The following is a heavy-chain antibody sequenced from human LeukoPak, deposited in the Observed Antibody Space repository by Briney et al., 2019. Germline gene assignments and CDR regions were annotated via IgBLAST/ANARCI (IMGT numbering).Heavy chain of an antibody. CDR3: AKDTASNYDILTGYHDY. Sequence: GGSLRLSCTPSGFTFSSHAMSWVRQAPGKGLEWVSGISWNSGSIGYADSVKGRFTISRDNAKNSLYLQMNSLRAEDTALYYCAKDTASNYDILTGYHDYWGQGTLVTVSS. CDR2: ISWNSGSI. CDR1: GFTFSSHA. D-gene: IGHD3-9*01. J-gene: IGHJ4*02. V-gene: IGHV3-9*01.